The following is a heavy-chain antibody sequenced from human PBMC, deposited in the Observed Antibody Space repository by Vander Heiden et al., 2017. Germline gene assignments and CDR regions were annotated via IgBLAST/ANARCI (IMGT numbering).Heavy chain of an antibody. CDR3: ARVPFGYYDSSGYFDY. J-gene: IGHJ4*02. CDR1: GFTFSSYA. D-gene: IGHD3-22*01. CDR2: LSYDGSSK. Sequence: QVQLVESGGGVVQPGRSLRLSCAASGFTFSSYAIHWVRRGPGKGLEWVAVLSYDGSSKHYVDSVKGRFTISRDNSKNTLYLQMNSLRAEDTAVYYCARVPFGYYDSSGYFDYWGQGTLVTVSS. V-gene: IGHV3-30-3*01.